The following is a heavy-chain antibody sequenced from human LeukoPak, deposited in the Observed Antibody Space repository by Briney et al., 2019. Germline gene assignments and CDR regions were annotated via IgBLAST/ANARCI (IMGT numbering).Heavy chain of an antibody. CDR3: ARVGSYGYFDY. J-gene: IGHJ4*02. CDR1: GGSISSYY. Sequence: SETLSLTCTVSGGSISSYYWSWIRQPPGKGLEWIGYIYYSGSTNYNPSLKSRVTISVDTSKNQFSLKLSSVTAADTAVYCCARVGSYGYFDYWGQGTLVTVSS. CDR2: IYYSGST. D-gene: IGHD1-26*01. V-gene: IGHV4-59*01.